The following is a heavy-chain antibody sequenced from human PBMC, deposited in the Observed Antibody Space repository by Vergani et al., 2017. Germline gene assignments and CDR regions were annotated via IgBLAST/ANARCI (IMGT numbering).Heavy chain of an antibody. V-gene: IGHV5-51*01. J-gene: IGHJ4*02. CDR1: GYSFTSYW. Sequence: EVQLVQSGAEVKKPGESLKISCKGSGYSFTSYWIGWVRLMPGKGLEWMGIIYPGDSDTRYSPSFQGQVTISADQSISTAYLQWSSLKASDTAMYYCARRRYCSGGSCYTYYFDYWGQGTLVTVSS. D-gene: IGHD2-15*01. CDR2: IYPGDSDT. CDR3: ARRRYCSGGSCYTYYFDY.